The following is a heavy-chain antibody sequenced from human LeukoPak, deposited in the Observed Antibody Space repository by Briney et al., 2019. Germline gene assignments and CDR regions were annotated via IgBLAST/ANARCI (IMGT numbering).Heavy chain of an antibody. CDR1: GFTFSTYA. V-gene: IGHV3-30*04. CDR3: VRAGWELDY. J-gene: IGHJ4*02. Sequence: PGRSLRLSCAASGFTFSTYALHWVRQAPGKGLEWVAVISYDDGSNKYYADSVKGRFTISRDNSKNTLYLQMNSLRAEDTALYYCVRAGWELDYWGQGTPVTVSS. D-gene: IGHD4-23*01. CDR2: ISYDDGSNK.